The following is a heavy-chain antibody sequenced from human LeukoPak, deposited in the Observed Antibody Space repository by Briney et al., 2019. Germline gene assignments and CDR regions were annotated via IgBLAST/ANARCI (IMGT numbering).Heavy chain of an antibody. V-gene: IGHV4-39*01. D-gene: IGHD3-10*01. J-gene: IGHJ3*01. CDR3: ARGLGYYGSGSQD. CDR1: GVSISSSNSH. Sequence: SETLSLTCTVSGVSISSSNSHWGWIRQPPGKGLEWIGSIYYSGNTYYNASLKSQVSISIDTSKNQFSLKLSSVTAADTAVYYCARGLGYYGSGSQDWGQGTMVTVSS. CDR2: IYYSGNT.